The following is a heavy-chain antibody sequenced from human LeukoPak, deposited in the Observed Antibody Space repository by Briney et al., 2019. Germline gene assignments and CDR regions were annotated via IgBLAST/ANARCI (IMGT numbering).Heavy chain of an antibody. CDR3: ACGYFSGTYYHANWFDH. CDR1: GFTFNNYW. Sequence: GGSLRLSCAASGFTFNNYWMSWVRQAPGKGLEWVANIKQDGSEKYYVDSVKGRFTISRDNGKNSLYLQMNSLRAEDTAVYYCACGYFSGTYYHANWFDHWGQGTLVTVSS. V-gene: IGHV3-7*01. D-gene: IGHD1-26*01. CDR2: IKQDGSEK. J-gene: IGHJ5*02.